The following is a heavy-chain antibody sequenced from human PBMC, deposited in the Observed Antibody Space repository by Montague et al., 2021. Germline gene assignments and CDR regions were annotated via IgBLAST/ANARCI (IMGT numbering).Heavy chain of an antibody. CDR2: IYYSGST. Sequence: SQTLSLTCTVSGGSISSSSYYWGWIRQPPGKGLEWIGSIYYSGSTYYNPSLKSRLTISVDTSKNQFSLKLSSVTAADTAVYYWVVTPSSYYHGMDVWGQGTTVTVSS. CDR1: GGSISSSSYY. J-gene: IGHJ6*02. CDR3: VVTPSSYYHGMDV. V-gene: IGHV4-39*01. D-gene: IGHD4-23*01.